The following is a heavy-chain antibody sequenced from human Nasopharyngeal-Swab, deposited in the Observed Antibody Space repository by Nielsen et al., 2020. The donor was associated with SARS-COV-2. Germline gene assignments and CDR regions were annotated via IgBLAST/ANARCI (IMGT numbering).Heavy chain of an antibody. Sequence: GGSLRLSCAASGFTFSSYDMHWVSQATGKGLEWVSAIGTAGDTYSPGSVKGRFTISRENAKNPLYLQMNSLRAGDTAVYYCARAHYGGTYYYYYGMDVWGQGNPGHRLL. CDR1: GFTFSSYD. D-gene: IGHD4-23*01. J-gene: IGHJ6*02. CDR3: ARAHYGGTYYYYYGMDV. V-gene: IGHV3-13*01. CDR2: IGTAGDT.